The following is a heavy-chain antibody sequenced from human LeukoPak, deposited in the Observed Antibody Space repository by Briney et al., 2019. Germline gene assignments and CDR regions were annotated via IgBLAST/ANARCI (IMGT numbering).Heavy chain of an antibody. J-gene: IGHJ6*03. CDR3: ARGRGTSGSNRDFYYYYYMDV. D-gene: IGHD2-15*01. CDR1: GYIFTDYA. Sequence: ASVKVSCKASGYIFTDYAIHWLRQAPGQRPEWMGWMNAGNGNTKYSQKFQGRITLIRDTSAATAYMELSSLRHDDLAVYYCARGRGTSGSNRDFYYYYYMDVWGKRTTVTVSS. V-gene: IGHV1-3*01. CDR2: MNAGNGNT.